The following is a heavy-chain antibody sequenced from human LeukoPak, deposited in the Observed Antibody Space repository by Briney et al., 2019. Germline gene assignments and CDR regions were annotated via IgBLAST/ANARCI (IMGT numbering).Heavy chain of an antibody. CDR2: ITDYGGST. CDR3: VTYYTGSRYYDDF. V-gene: IGHV3-64D*06. J-gene: IGHJ4*02. D-gene: IGHD3-10*01. Sequence: PGGSLRLSCSASGFTFSSYSMHWVRQAPGRGLEYVSGITDYGGSTYYADSVKGRFTISRDNSKNTLYLQMSSLRPEDTAVYYCVTYYTGSRYYDDFWGRGTPVTVSS. CDR1: GFTFSSYS.